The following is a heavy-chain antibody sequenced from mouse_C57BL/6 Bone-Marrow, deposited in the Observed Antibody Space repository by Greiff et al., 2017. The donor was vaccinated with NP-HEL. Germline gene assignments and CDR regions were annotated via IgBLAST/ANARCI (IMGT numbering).Heavy chain of an antibody. V-gene: IGHV1-61*01. Sequence: QVQLQQPGAELVRPGSSVKLSCKASGYTFTSYWMDWVKQRPGQGLEWIGNIYPSDSETHYNQKFKDKATLTVDKSSSTAYMQLSSLTSEDSAVYYCAWGFTTVVAPFDYWGQGTTLTVSS. D-gene: IGHD1-1*01. CDR3: AWGFTTVVAPFDY. CDR1: GYTFTSYW. CDR2: IYPSDSET. J-gene: IGHJ2*01.